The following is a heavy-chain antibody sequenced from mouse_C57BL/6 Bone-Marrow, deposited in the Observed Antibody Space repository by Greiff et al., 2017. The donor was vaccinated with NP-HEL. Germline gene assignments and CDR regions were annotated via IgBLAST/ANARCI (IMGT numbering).Heavy chain of an antibody. Sequence: VQLQQSGAELARPGASVKLSCKASGYTFTSYGISWVKQSTGQGLEWIGEIYPRSGNTYYNEKFKGKATLTADKSSSTAYMELRSLTSEDSAVYFCARNYYGSSYGAYWGQGTLVTVSA. J-gene: IGHJ3*01. CDR3: ARNYYGSSYGAY. CDR1: GYTFTSYG. D-gene: IGHD1-1*01. CDR2: IYPRSGNT. V-gene: IGHV1-81*01.